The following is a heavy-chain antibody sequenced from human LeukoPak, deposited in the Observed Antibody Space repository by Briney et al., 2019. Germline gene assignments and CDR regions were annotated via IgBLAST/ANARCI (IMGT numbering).Heavy chain of an antibody. CDR3: TTLVNYSVDY. CDR1: GFIFSNAW. D-gene: IGHD1-7*01. Sequence: GGSLRLSCAASGFIFSNAWMSWVRQAPGKGLEWVGRIKSKTDGGTTDYAAPVKGRFTISRDDSKDTLYLQMNSLKTQDTAAYYCTTLVNYSVDYWGQGTLVTVSS. V-gene: IGHV3-15*01. J-gene: IGHJ4*02. CDR2: IKSKTDGGTT.